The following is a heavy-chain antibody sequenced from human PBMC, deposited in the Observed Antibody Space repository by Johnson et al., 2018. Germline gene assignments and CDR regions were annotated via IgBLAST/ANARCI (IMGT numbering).Heavy chain of an antibody. J-gene: IGHJ6*03. CDR3: ARVDTAMVTFYYMDV. D-gene: IGHD5-18*01. V-gene: IGHV3-64*01. CDR2: LRRNGGST. CDR1: GFTFSSYA. Sequence: VQLVESGGGLVQPGGSLRLSCAASGFTFSSYAMHWVRQAPGKGLEYVSALRRNGGSTYYANSVKGRFTISRDNSKNTLYLQMGSLRAEDMAVYYCARVDTAMVTFYYMDVWGKGTTVTVSS.